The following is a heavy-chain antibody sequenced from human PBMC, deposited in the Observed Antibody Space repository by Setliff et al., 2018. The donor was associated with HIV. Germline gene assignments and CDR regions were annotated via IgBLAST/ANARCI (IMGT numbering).Heavy chain of an antibody. V-gene: IGHV4-31*11. CDR1: GGSISSGGYY. Sequence: PSETLSLTCAVSGGSISSGGYYWNWIRQHPGKGLEWNGYIYYSGTTYYNPSLKSRVTISVDKSKNQFSLKLNSVTAADTAVYYCARRYGDYKIGDWFFDLWGRGTLVTVSS. CDR3: ARRYGDYKIGDWFFDL. J-gene: IGHJ2*01. CDR2: IYYSGTT. D-gene: IGHD4-17*01.